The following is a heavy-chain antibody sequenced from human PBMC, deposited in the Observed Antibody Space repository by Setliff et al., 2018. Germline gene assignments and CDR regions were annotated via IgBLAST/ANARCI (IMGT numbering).Heavy chain of an antibody. CDR3: ARVDNFWSGPIDY. D-gene: IGHD3-3*01. CDR1: GGSISSSSYY. CDR2: VYHSGST. V-gene: IGHV4-39*07. J-gene: IGHJ4*02. Sequence: PSETLSLTCTVSGGSISSSSYYWGWIRQPPGKGLEWIGSVYHSGSTNYNPSLKSRATISVDTSKNQFSLKLSSVTAADTAVYYCARVDNFWSGPIDYWGQGTLVTVSS.